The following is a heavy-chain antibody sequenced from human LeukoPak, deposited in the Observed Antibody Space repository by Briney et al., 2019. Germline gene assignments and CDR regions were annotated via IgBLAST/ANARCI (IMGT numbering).Heavy chain of an antibody. J-gene: IGHJ3*02. Sequence: GGSLRLSCAASGFTLSYAWMHWVRQAPGKGLVWVSRVNSDGSTTRYADSVKGRFTISRDNAKNTLYLQMNSLRAEDTAVYYCARSTLGDAFDIWVQGTMVTVSS. CDR3: ARSTLGDAFDI. V-gene: IGHV3-74*01. CDR2: VNSDGSTT. CDR1: GFTLSYAW. D-gene: IGHD1-1*01.